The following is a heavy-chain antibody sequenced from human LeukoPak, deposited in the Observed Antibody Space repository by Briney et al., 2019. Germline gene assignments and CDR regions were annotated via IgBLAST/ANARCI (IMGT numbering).Heavy chain of an antibody. CDR3: ARERSPRFLERSLRFDP. CDR2: IIVYNGNT. V-gene: IGHV1-18*01. D-gene: IGHD3-3*01. Sequence: ASVKVSCKASGYTFTSYGISWVPQAPGQGLEWMGWIIVYNGNTNYAQKLQGRVTMTTDTSTSTAYMELRSLRSDDTAVYYCARERSPRFLERSLRFDPWGQGTLVTVSS. J-gene: IGHJ5*02. CDR1: GYTFTSYG.